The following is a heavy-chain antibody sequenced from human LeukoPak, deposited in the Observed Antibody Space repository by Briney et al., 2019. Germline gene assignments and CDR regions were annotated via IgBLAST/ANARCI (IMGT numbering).Heavy chain of an antibody. V-gene: IGHV4-39*07. CDR3: AREAEKFVGYASSGYYPRNYWYFDL. CDR2: IYYSGST. Sequence: PSETLSLTCTVSGGSISSSSYYWGWIRQPPGKGLEWIGSIYYSGSTYYNPSLKSRVTISVDTSKNQFSLKLSSVTAADTAVYYCAREAEKFVGYASSGYYPRNYWYFDLWGRGTLVIVSS. CDR1: GGSISSSSYY. D-gene: IGHD3-22*01. J-gene: IGHJ2*01.